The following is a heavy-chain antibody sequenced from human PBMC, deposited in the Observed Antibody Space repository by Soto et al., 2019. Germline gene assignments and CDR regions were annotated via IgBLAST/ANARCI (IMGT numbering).Heavy chain of an antibody. V-gene: IGHV3-15*07. CDR3: TTDSYSTIIIVRFDY. J-gene: IGHJ4*01. CDR1: GFTFTNAW. D-gene: IGHD3-22*01. Sequence: PGGSLSLSCAASGFTFTNAWINWVRQAPGKGLEWVGRIKSKTDGGTTDYAEPVKGRFAISRDDSNNMVYLLMYSLKIEDTAVYYCTTDSYSTIIIVRFDYWGHGTLVTVSS. CDR2: IKSKTDGGTT.